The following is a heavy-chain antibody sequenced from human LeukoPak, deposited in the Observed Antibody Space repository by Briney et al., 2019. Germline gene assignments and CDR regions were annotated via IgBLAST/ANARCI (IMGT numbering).Heavy chain of an antibody. CDR2: ISYTGST. J-gene: IGHJ4*02. Sequence: WIRQPPGKGLEWIGYISYTGSTYYNPSLKSRVTISIDTSKNQFSLKLSSVTAADTAVYSCARAAWYRFDSWGQGTLVSVSS. V-gene: IGHV4-30-4*08. CDR3: ARAAWYRFDS. D-gene: IGHD2-15*01.